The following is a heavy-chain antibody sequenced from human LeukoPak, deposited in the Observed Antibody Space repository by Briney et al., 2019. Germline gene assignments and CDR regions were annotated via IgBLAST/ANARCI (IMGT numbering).Heavy chain of an antibody. V-gene: IGHV1-2*02. CDR1: GYTFTGYY. CDR3: ARDGDIVATRDWFDP. CDR2: INPERGGT. Sequence: LWASVKVSCKASGYTFTGYYMHWVRQAPGQGLEWMGWINPERGGTNYAQKFQGRVTMTRDTSISPPYMELSRLRSDDTAVYYCARDGDIVATRDWFDPWGQGTLVTVSS. J-gene: IGHJ5*02. D-gene: IGHD5-12*01.